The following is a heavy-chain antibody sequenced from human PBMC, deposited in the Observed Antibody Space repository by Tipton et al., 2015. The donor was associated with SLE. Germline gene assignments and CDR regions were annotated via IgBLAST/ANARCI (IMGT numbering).Heavy chain of an antibody. D-gene: IGHD3-22*01. CDR2: INHSGST. Sequence: TLSLTCAVYGGSFSGYYWSWIRQPPGKGLEWIGEINHSGSTNYNPSLKSRVTISVDTSKNQFSLKLSSVTAADTAVYYCASRSHYYDSSGYLWYFDRWGRGTLVTVSS. CDR1: GGSFSGYY. V-gene: IGHV4-34*01. J-gene: IGHJ2*01. CDR3: ASRSHYYDSSGYLWYFDR.